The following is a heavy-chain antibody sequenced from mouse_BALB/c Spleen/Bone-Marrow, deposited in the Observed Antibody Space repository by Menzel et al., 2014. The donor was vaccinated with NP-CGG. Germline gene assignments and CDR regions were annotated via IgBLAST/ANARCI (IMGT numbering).Heavy chain of an antibody. D-gene: IGHD3-3*01. Sequence: EVHLVESGGDLVKPGGSLKLSCAASGFTFSSYGMSWVRQTPDKRLEWVATISSGGSYTYYPDSVKGRFTISRDNPKNTLFLQMTSLRSEDTAMYYCARAGVDYWGQGTSVTVSS. CDR2: ISSGGSYT. V-gene: IGHV5-6*01. CDR3: ARAGVDY. J-gene: IGHJ4*01. CDR1: GFTFSSYG.